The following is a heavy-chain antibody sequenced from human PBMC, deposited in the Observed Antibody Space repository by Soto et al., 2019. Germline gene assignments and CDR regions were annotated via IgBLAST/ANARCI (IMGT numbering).Heavy chain of an antibody. CDR1: GFTFSSYG. CDR2: IWYDGSNK. J-gene: IGHJ4*02. Sequence: QVQLVESGGGVVQPGRSLSLSCAASGFTFSSYGMHWVRQAPGKGLEWVAVIWYDGSNKYYADSVKGRFTISRDNSKNTLYLQMNSLRAEDTAVYYCARGDTAMASADPIDYWGQGTLVTVSS. V-gene: IGHV3-33*01. CDR3: ARGDTAMASADPIDY. D-gene: IGHD5-18*01.